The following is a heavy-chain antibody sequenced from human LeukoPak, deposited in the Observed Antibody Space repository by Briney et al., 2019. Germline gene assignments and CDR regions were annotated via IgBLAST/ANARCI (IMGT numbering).Heavy chain of an antibody. CDR1: EFTFSSYA. J-gene: IGHJ4*02. V-gene: IGHV3-23*01. D-gene: IGHD3-22*01. CDR3: AKRYYGGSGYRSYYFDY. Sequence: PGGSLRLSCAASEFTFSSYAMSWVRQAPGKGLEWVSAIIGSGDRTYYADSVKGRFTISRDNSKNTLYLQMNSLRAEDTAVYYCAKRYYGGSGYRSYYFDYWGQGTLVTVSS. CDR2: IIGSGDRT.